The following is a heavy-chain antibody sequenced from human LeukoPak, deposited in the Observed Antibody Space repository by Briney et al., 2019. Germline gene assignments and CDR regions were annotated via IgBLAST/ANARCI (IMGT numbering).Heavy chain of an antibody. CDR2: IYYSGST. V-gene: IGHV4-59*01. CDR1: GGSISSYY. D-gene: IGHD3-3*01. CDR3: ATMYYDFWRDQYYYYGMDV. J-gene: IGHJ6*02. Sequence: PSETLSLTCTVSGGSISSYYWSWIRQPPGKGLEWIGYIYYSGSTNYNPSLKSRVTISVDTSKNQFSLKLSSVTAADTAVYYCATMYYDFWRDQYYYYGMDVWGQGTTVTVSS.